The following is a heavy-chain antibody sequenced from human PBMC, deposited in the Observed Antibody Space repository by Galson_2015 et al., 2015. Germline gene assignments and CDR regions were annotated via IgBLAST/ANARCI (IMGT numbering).Heavy chain of an antibody. CDR2: ISYDRSTR. Sequence: SLRLSCAASGFMFSSYPMHWVRQAPGKGLEWVAVISYDRSTRFYADSVKGRFAISRDNSKNTLFLEMNSLRPADTAVYYCASRTSGYSSGWILDSWGQGTLVTVSS. J-gene: IGHJ4*02. V-gene: IGHV3-30*09. D-gene: IGHD6-19*01. CDR3: ASRTSGYSSGWILDS. CDR1: GFMFSSYP.